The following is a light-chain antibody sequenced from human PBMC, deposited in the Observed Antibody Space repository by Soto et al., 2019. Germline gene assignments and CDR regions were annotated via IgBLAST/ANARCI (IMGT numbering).Light chain of an antibody. CDR1: PSVTSN. J-gene: IGKJ5*01. CDR2: GAS. CDR3: QQRRNWQVT. V-gene: IGKV3D-11*02. Sequence: ETVMTQSPATLSLSPGQETTLSYWAGPSVTSNLAWYQQKPGQAPRLLIYGASNRATGIPARFSGSGSGTDFTLTISRLEPEDFAVYYCQQRRNWQVTFGQGTRLEIK.